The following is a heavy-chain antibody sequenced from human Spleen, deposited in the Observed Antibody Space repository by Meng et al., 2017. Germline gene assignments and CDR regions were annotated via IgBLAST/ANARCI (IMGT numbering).Heavy chain of an antibody. CDR2: IYPGDSDT. J-gene: IGHJ5*02. V-gene: IGHV5-51*01. CDR3: ARHSDYYDSSGYYSRWFDP. CDR1: GYSFTSYW. D-gene: IGHD3-22*01. Sequence: GESLKISCKGSGYSFTSYWIGWVRQMPGKGLEWMGIIYPGDSDTRYSPSFQGQVTISADKSISTAYLQWSSLKASDTAMYYCARHSDYYDSSGYYSRWFDPWGQGTLVTVSS.